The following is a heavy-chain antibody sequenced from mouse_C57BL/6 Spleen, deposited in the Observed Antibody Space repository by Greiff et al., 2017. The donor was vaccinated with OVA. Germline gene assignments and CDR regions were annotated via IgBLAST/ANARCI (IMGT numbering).Heavy chain of an antibody. CDR2: ISGGGGNT. CDR1: GFTFSSYT. J-gene: IGHJ4*01. V-gene: IGHV5-9*01. D-gene: IGHD1-1*01. CDR3: ARHGYYYGSSYEAMDY. Sequence: EVMLVESGGGLVKPGGSLKLSCAASGFTFSSYTMSWVRQTPEKRLEWVATISGGGGNTYYPDSVKGRFTISRDNAKNTLYLQMSSLRSEDTALYYCARHGYYYGSSYEAMDYWGQGTSVTVSS.